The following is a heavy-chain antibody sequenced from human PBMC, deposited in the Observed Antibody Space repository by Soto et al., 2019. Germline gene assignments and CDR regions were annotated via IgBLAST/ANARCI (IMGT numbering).Heavy chain of an antibody. V-gene: IGHV4-30-4*01. D-gene: IGHD2-2*02. J-gene: IGHJ6*01. CDR1: GGSISGDNFF. Sequence: PSETLSLTCTVSGGSISGDNFFWIWIRQPPGEGLEWIGYINYRGSTYYNPTLESRLTLLVDTSKNQFSLKLRSVTAADTAVYYCGQCVIACRSSSCYKLYYFRLGVWGQGTTVTVSS. CDR2: INYRGST. CDR3: GQCVIACRSSSCYKLYYFRLGV.